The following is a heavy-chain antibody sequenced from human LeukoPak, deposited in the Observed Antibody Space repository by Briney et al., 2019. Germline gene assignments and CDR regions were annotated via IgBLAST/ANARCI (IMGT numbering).Heavy chain of an antibody. D-gene: IGHD2-15*01. V-gene: IGHV5-51*01. J-gene: IGHJ4*02. CDR3: ARRRHCTSGSCEDFDF. Sequence: GESLKISCMASGYSFPNYWIGWVRPMPGKGLEWMGTIYPGDSDPRYSPSFQGQVTISADKSISTAYLQWSSLKASDTAMYYCARRRHCTSGSCEDFDFWGQGTLVTVSS. CDR2: IYPGDSDP. CDR1: GYSFPNYW.